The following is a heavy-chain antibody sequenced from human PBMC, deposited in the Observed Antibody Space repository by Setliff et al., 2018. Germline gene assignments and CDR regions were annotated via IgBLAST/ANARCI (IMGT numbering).Heavy chain of an antibody. Sequence: SETLSLTCSVSGVSITSHYWSWIRRPPGRALEWIGYIHHSGSTNYNPSLKSRVTLSMDTSRNHFSLNLTSLTAADTALYYCARDNIGPDALDIWGQGTMVTVSS. CDR1: GVSITSHY. V-gene: IGHV4-59*11. J-gene: IGHJ3*02. CDR3: ARDNIGPDALDI. CDR2: IHHSGST.